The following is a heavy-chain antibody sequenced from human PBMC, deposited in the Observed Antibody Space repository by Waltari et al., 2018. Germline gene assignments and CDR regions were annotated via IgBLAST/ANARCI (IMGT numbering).Heavy chain of an antibody. CDR1: VGTFSSAA. J-gene: IGHJ6*02. Sequence: QVQLVQSGAEVEKPGYSVTVSCKASVGTFSSAALSWVRRAPGQGLEWIGCIFPSCGTANHAPLVSCSVTITTDDTTSIAYMVLISLRSEAPALYYGGRETVTGLSYYYYGMDVWGLATSVTVSS. D-gene: IGHD3-9*01. CDR3: GRETVTGLSYYYYGMDV. CDR2: IFPSCGTA. V-gene: IGHV1-69*05.